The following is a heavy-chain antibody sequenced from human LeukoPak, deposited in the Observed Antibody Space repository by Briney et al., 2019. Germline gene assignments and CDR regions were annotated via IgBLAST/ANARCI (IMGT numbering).Heavy chain of an antibody. CDR1: GGTFSSYA. D-gene: IGHD3-10*01. CDR2: INPSGGST. J-gene: IGHJ3*02. V-gene: IGHV1-46*03. Sequence: ASVKVSCKASGGTFSSYAISWVRQAPGQGLEWMGLINPSGGSTSYAQKFQGRVTMTRDTSTSTVYMELSSLRSEDTAVYYCARDIFYGSGNDAFDIWGQGTMVTVSS. CDR3: ARDIFYGSGNDAFDI.